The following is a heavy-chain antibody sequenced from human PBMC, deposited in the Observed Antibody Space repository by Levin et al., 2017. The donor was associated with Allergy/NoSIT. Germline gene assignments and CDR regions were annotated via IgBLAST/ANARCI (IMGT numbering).Heavy chain of an antibody. D-gene: IGHD6-19*01. CDR1: GFTVSSNY. J-gene: IGHJ4*02. CDR2: IYSGGST. CDR3: AGASGWYSIRFDY. V-gene: IGHV3-66*01. Sequence: GGSLRLSCAASGFTVSSNYMSWVRQAPGKGLEWVSVIYSGGSTYYADSVKGRFTISRDNSKNTLYLQMNSLRAEDTAVYYCAGASGWYSIRFDYWGQGTLVTVSS.